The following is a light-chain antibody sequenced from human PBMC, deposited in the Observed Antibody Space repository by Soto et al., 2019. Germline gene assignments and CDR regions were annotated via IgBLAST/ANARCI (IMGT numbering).Light chain of an antibody. Sequence: QSVLAQPASVSGSPGQSITISCTGTTSDIAGYNYVSWYQQHPGKAPKLLIYEVTSRASGVSHRFSGSKSGNTASLTISGLQAEDEAEYYCNSYTSASLYVFGTGTKVTV. CDR3: NSYTSASLYV. J-gene: IGLJ1*01. CDR1: TSDIAGYNY. CDR2: EVT. V-gene: IGLV2-14*01.